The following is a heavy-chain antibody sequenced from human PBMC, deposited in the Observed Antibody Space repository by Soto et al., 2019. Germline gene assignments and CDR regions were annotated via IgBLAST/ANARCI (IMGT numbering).Heavy chain of an antibody. V-gene: IGHV3-30*18. CDR3: AKDGYSVD. CDR2: ISYDGSNK. J-gene: IGHJ4*02. D-gene: IGHD5-18*01. Sequence: GGSLRLSCAASGFTFSSYGMHWVRQAPGKGLEWVAVISYDGSNKYYADSVKGRFTISRDNSKNTLYLQMNRLRAEDTAVYYCAKDGYSVDWGQGNLVTVSS. CDR1: GFTFSSYG.